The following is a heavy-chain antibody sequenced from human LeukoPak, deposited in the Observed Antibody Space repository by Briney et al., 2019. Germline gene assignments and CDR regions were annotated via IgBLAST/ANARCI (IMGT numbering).Heavy chain of an antibody. CDR1: GGSISSYY. D-gene: IGHD6-13*01. CDR3: ARVLAAAGPYYFDY. V-gene: IGHV4-59*08. Sequence: PSETLSLTCTVSGGSISSYYWSWIRQPPGKGLEWIGYIYSRGSTNYNPSLKSRVTISLDTSKNQFSLKLSSVTAADTAVYYCARVLAAAGPYYFDYWGQGTLVTVSS. CDR2: IYSRGST. J-gene: IGHJ4*02.